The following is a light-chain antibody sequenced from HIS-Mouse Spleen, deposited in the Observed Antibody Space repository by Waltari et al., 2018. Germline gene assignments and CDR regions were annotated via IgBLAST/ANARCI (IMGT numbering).Light chain of an antibody. CDR1: SSNIGSNY. CDR2: RNN. Sequence: QSVLTQPPPASGTPGQRVTISCSGSSSNIGSNYVYWYQQLPGTAPNLLIYRNNQRPAGVPDRFSGCKSGTSASLAISGLRSEDEADYYCAAWDDSLSGPVFGGGTKLTVL. CDR3: AAWDDSLSGPV. V-gene: IGLV1-47*01. J-gene: IGLJ3*02.